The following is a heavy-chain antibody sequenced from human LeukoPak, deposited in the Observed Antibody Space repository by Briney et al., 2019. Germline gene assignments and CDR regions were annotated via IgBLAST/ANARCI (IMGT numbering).Heavy chain of an antibody. J-gene: IGHJ6*03. Sequence: GSSVTVSCTASGGTFSSYAISWVRQAPGQGLEWMGGIIPIFGTANYAQKFQGRVTITADESTSTAYVELSSLRSEDTAVYYCASGSSWLRGYYYYYMDVWGKGTTVTVSS. CDR1: GGTFSSYA. D-gene: IGHD6-13*01. V-gene: IGHV1-69*01. CDR3: ASGSSWLRGYYYYYMDV. CDR2: IIPIFGTA.